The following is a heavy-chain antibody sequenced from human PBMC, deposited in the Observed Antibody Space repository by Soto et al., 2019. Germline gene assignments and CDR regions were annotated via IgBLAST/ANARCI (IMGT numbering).Heavy chain of an antibody. CDR3: ARDKPLGISAFDI. CDR1: GGTFSSYA. J-gene: IGHJ3*02. D-gene: IGHD1-20*01. Sequence: GASVKVSCKASGGTFSSYAISWVRQAPGQGLEWMGGIIPIFGTANYAQKLQGRVTITADKSTSTAYMELSSLRSEDTAVYYCARDKPLGISAFDIWGQGTMVTVSS. CDR2: IIPIFGTA. V-gene: IGHV1-69*06.